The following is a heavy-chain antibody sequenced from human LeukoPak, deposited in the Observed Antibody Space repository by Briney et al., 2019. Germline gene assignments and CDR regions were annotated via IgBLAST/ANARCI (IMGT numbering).Heavy chain of an antibody. CDR1: GITFSNYA. CDR3: ARGRPWELPDY. J-gene: IGHJ4*02. Sequence: PGGSLRLSCVASGITFSNYAVSWVRQAPEKGLDWVSVISGSAHKIRYADSVKGRFTISRDNSKNTLYLQMNSLRAEDTAVYYCARGRPWELPDYWGQGTLVTVSS. V-gene: IGHV3-23*01. CDR2: ISGSAHKI. D-gene: IGHD1-26*01.